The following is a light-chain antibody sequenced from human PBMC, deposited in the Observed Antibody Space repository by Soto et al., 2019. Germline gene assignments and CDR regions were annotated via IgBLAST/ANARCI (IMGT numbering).Light chain of an antibody. CDR1: NSDVGAYNY. CDR2: DVS. Sequence: QSALTQPASVSGSPGQSITISCTGTNSDVGAYNYVSWYQQHPGKVPKLMIYDVSDRPSGVSNRFSGSKSGNTASLTISGLQAEDEADYYCSSFTRSNSYVFGTGTKLTVL. V-gene: IGLV2-14*03. CDR3: SSFTRSNSYV. J-gene: IGLJ1*01.